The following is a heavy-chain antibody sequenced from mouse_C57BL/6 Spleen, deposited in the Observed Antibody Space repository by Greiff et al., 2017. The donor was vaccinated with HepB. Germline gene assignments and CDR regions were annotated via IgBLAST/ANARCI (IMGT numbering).Heavy chain of an antibody. Sequence: VQRVESGPGLVAPSQSLSITCTVSGFSFTSYGVSWVRQPPGKGLEWLGVIWGDGSTNYHSAHISRLSISKDNSKSQIFLKLNSLQTDDTATYYCAKPEYDYDGYYFDYWGQGTTLTVSS. CDR3: AKPEYDYDGYYFDY. J-gene: IGHJ2*01. D-gene: IGHD2-4*01. CDR1: GFSFTSYG. CDR2: IWGDGST. V-gene: IGHV2-3*01.